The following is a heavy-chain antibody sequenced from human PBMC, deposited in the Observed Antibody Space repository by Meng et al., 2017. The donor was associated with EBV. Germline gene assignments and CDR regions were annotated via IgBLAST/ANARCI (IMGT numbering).Heavy chain of an antibody. Sequence: QWQRGQSGDEVKKPGASVNVSCKASGYTFTSYYLHWVRQAPGQGLEWMGIIIPAGGNTNYAQKFRGRFTMTRDTSTSTVYMDLSILTSEDTAVYYCVRELVGGTFDYWGQGTLVTVSS. CDR3: VRELVGGTFDY. CDR2: IIPAGGNT. D-gene: IGHD1/OR15-1a*01. J-gene: IGHJ4*02. CDR1: GYTFTSYY. V-gene: IGHV1-46*01.